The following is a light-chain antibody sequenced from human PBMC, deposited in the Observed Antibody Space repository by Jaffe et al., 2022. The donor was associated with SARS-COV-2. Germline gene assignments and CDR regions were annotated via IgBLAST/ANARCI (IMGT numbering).Light chain of an antibody. Sequence: QTVVTQEPSFSVSPGGTVTLTCGLSSGSVSISYYPSWYQQTPGQAPRTLIYNTNTRSSGVPDRFSGSILGNKAALTITGAQADDESDYYCVLYMGSDTPWVFGGGTKLTVL. CDR2: NTN. CDR1: SGSVSISYY. J-gene: IGLJ3*02. CDR3: VLYMGSDTPWV. V-gene: IGLV8-61*01.